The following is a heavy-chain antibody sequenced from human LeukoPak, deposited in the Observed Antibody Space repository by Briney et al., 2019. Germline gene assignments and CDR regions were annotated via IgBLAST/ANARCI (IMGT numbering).Heavy chain of an antibody. V-gene: IGHV3-72*01. CDR3: ARSYYYGSGNIDDFDY. J-gene: IGHJ4*02. D-gene: IGHD3-10*01. CDR1: GFTHRDHH. CDR2: VRKKVNGFTT. Sequence: QTGGSQTLSCAASGFTHRDHHMDWVRRSRERGGVGVGRVRKKVNGFTTAYAASVKRRFSISRDHTKYSMYLQKNRLKSEDTAVYHCARSYYYGSGNIDDFDYWGQGTLVTVSS.